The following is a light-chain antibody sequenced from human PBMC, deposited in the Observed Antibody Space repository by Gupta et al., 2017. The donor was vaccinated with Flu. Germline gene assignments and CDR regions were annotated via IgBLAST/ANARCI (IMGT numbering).Light chain of an antibody. J-gene: IGKJ1*01. CDR2: AAS. CDR3: QQSTRPPIT. V-gene: IGKV3D-11*01. Sequence: PAPLSSSPGEDTPTSCSASRGSSSLLSYYQQQTGEAPRLLIYAASSRASGIPARISGSGSGTDFTLTISRLEPEDFAVYYCQQSTRPPITFGQGTKVEIK. CDR1: RGSSSL.